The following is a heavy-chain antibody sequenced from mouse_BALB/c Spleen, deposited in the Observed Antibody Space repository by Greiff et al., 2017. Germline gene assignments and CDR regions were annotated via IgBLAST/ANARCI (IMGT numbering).Heavy chain of an antibody. D-gene: IGHD1-1*01. CDR3: ARRAPLLRSSMDY. CDR1: GFSLTSYG. Sequence: VQGVESGPGLVAPSQSLSITCTVSGFSLTSYGVHWVRQPPGKGLEWLGVIWAGGSTNYNSALMSRLSISKDNSKSQVFLKMNSLQTDDTAMYYCARRAPLLRSSMDYWGQGTSVTVSS. J-gene: IGHJ4*01. CDR2: IWAGGST. V-gene: IGHV2-9*02.